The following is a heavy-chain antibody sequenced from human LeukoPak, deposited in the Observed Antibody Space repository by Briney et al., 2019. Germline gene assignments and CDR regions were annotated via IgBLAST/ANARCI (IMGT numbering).Heavy chain of an antibody. CDR2: IGISGVTT. J-gene: IGHJ4*02. CDR3: EKNNGWGIYNTPPDY. Sequence: GGSLRLSCAASGFTFSTYCMSWVRQAPGKGLEWVSGIGISGVTTYYADSVKGRFTISRDNSKNTLYLQMNSLRAEDTAFYYCEKNNGWGIYNTPPDYGAQETLATVSS. CDR1: GFTFSTYC. V-gene: IGHV3-23*01. D-gene: IGHD3-10*01.